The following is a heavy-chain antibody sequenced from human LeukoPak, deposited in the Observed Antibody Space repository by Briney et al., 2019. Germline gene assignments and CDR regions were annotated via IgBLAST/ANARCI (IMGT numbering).Heavy chain of an antibody. CDR1: GFTFSGYW. Sequence: PGGSLRLSCADSGFTFSGYWMKWVRQAPGQGLEWVASIKEDGREKFYVDSVEGRFTISREDSKSTLYLQVDSLRAEDTAVYYCATVLFAGTNAIFDYWGKGTLVTVSS. CDR2: IKEDGREK. J-gene: IGHJ4*02. CDR3: ATVLFAGTNAIFDY. V-gene: IGHV3-7*03. D-gene: IGHD2-8*01.